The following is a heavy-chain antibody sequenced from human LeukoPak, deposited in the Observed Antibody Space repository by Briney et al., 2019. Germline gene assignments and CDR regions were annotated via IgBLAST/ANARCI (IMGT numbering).Heavy chain of an antibody. CDR1: GFTFSSYA. CDR2: ISGSGGST. V-gene: IGHV3-23*01. D-gene: IGHD1-26*01. CDR3: ASIVGATGGIGFDY. J-gene: IGHJ4*02. Sequence: GGSLRLSCAASGFTFSSYAMSWVRQAPGKGLEWVSAISGSGGSTYYADSVKGRFTISRDNSKDTLYLQMNSLRAEDTAVYYCASIVGATGGIGFDYWGQGTLVTVSS.